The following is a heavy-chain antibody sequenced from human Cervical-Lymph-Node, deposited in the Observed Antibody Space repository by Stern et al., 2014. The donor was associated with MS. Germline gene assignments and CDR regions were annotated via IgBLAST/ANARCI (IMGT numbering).Heavy chain of an antibody. V-gene: IGHV3-33*01. CDR3: ASAYSGSHYYFDY. CDR2: IWYDGSNP. J-gene: IGHJ4*02. D-gene: IGHD6-13*01. Sequence: QVQLVQSGGGVVQPGRSLRLSCAASGFSFSRYAMHWVRQAPGKGLEWVALIWYDGSNPYYADSVTGRFTISRDNFKNTLYLQMSSLRAEDTAVYYCASAYSGSHYYFDYWGQGTLVTVSS. CDR1: GFSFSRYA.